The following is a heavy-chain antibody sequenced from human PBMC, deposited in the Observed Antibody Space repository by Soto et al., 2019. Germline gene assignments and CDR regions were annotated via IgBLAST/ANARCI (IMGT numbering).Heavy chain of an antibody. D-gene: IGHD2-21*01. Sequence: PGGSLRLSCAASGFTFSNYGMHWVRQAPGKGLEWVAVIWYDGNNKYYADSVKGRFTISRDNPNNTLYVQMTSLRAEDTAVYYCARGLHSLFDYWGQGTLVTVSS. CDR2: IWYDGNNK. J-gene: IGHJ4*02. V-gene: IGHV3-33*01. CDR3: ARGLHSLFDY. CDR1: GFTFSNYG.